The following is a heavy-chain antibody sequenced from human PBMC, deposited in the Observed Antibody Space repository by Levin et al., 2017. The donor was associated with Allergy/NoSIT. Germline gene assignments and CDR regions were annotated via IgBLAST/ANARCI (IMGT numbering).Heavy chain of an antibody. Sequence: PSETLSLTCTVSGDSMSFYYWSWIRQPPGKGLEWIGFIYYSGSTNYNPSLKSRVTMSVDTSKNQFSLRLTSVTAADTAVYYCARRSHYGDYLDYWGQGTLVTVSS. V-gene: IGHV4-59*08. CDR1: GDSMSFYY. D-gene: IGHD4-17*01. CDR2: IYYSGST. CDR3: ARRSHYGDYLDY. J-gene: IGHJ4*02.